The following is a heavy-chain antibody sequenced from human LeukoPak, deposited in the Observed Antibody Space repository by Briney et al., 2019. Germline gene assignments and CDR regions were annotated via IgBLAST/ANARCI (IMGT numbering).Heavy chain of an antibody. V-gene: IGHV3-33*01. J-gene: IGHJ5*02. CDR2: IWYDGSNK. D-gene: IGHD2-15*01. CDR1: GCTFSSYG. Sequence: GGSLRLSCAASGCTFSSYGMHWVRQAPGKGLEWVAVIWYDGSNKYYADSVKARFTISRDNSKNTLYLQMNSLRAEDTAVYYCASETNCSGGSCYQTWGQGTLVTVSS. CDR3: ASETNCSGGSCYQT.